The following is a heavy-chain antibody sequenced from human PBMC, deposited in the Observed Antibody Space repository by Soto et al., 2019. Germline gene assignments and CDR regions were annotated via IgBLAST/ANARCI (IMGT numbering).Heavy chain of an antibody. D-gene: IGHD1-26*01. J-gene: IGHJ4*02. CDR3: ARDQTDSGNLIDY. CDR1: GFTFSNYN. V-gene: IGHV3-21*01. CDR2: ISSISRYM. Sequence: GGSLRLSCAASGFTFSNYNMNWVRQAPGKGLEWVSSISSISRYMYYGDSVKGRFTISRDNPKNSLYLQLNSLRAEDTAVYYCARDQTDSGNLIDYWGQGTLVTVSS.